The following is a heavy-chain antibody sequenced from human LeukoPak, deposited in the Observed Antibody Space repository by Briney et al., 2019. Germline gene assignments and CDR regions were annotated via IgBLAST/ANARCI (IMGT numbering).Heavy chain of an antibody. V-gene: IGHV5-51*01. D-gene: IGHD5-12*01. Sequence: GESLKISCKGSGYTFTIYWLGWVRQMPGRGLEWMGIIYPGDSDTRYSPSFQGQVTISADKSISTAYLQLSSLKASDTAMYYCARPRTISGYEFGAFDIWGQGTMVTVSS. CDR1: GYTFTIYW. CDR2: IYPGDSDT. J-gene: IGHJ3*02. CDR3: ARPRTISGYEFGAFDI.